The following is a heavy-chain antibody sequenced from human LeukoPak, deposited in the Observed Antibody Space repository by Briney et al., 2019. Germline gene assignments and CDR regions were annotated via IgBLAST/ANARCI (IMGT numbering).Heavy chain of an antibody. CDR3: AKNPFYYGSGSYDD. Sequence: GGSLRLSCAASGFTFSSYAMSWVRQAPGKGLEWVSTISGSGANTYYADSVKGRFTISRDNSKNTLFLQMNSLRAEDTAVYYCAKNPFYYGSGSYDDWGQGTLVTVSS. CDR1: GFTFSSYA. V-gene: IGHV3-23*01. CDR2: ISGSGANT. J-gene: IGHJ4*02. D-gene: IGHD3-10*01.